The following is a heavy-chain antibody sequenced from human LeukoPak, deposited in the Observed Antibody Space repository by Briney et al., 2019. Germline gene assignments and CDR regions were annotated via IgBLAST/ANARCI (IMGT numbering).Heavy chain of an antibody. Sequence: GGSLRLSCAASGFTFSSYAMSWVRQAPGKGLEWVSGISGSGASTYYADSVKGWFTISRENSKNTLYLQMNSLRAEDTAVYYCAKVTDSSSWYGQYFQHWGQGTLVTVSS. J-gene: IGHJ1*01. CDR3: AKVTDSSSWYGQYFQH. D-gene: IGHD6-13*01. CDR1: GFTFSSYA. CDR2: ISGSGAST. V-gene: IGHV3-23*01.